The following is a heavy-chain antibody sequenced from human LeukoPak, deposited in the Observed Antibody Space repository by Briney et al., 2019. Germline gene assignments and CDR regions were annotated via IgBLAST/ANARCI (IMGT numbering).Heavy chain of an antibody. CDR3: ATAMQGAATRYNYYYYMDV. CDR1: GGTFSSYA. D-gene: IGHD1-26*01. Sequence: SVKVSCKASGGTFSSYAISWVRQAPGQGLEWMGGIIPIFGTANYAQKFRGRVTITADKSTRTAYMELSSLRSEDTAVYYCATAMQGAATRYNYYYYMDVWGKGTTVTVSS. CDR2: IIPIFGTA. J-gene: IGHJ6*03. V-gene: IGHV1-69*06.